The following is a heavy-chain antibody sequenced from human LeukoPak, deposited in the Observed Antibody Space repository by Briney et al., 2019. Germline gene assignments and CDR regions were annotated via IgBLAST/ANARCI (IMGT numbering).Heavy chain of an antibody. CDR2: IWGDENHK. CDR3: ARGQTNLDNWFDP. Sequence: GRSLRLSCAASGFTLSSSGMHWVRQAPGKGLEWVAVIWGDENHKYHGDSVRGRFTISRDNAKNTLYLQMDSLRVEDTAVYYCARGQTNLDNWFDPWGQGTLVIVSS. CDR1: GFTLSSSG. D-gene: IGHD2-8*01. V-gene: IGHV3-33*01. J-gene: IGHJ5*02.